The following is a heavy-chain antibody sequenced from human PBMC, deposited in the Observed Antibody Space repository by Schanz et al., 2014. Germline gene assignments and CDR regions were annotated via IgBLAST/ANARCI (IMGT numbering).Heavy chain of an antibody. D-gene: IGHD4-17*01. Sequence: QVQLVQSGAEVKKPGSSMKVSCKASGGTFSTYVVVCVRQAPGQGLEWMGRIIPILGIANYAQKFQGRVTITADRSTSTAYMELSGLRSEDTAVYYCARGYGDSPTDFWGQGTLVTVSS. CDR1: GGTFSTYV. V-gene: IGHV1-69*04. J-gene: IGHJ4*02. CDR2: IIPILGIA. CDR3: ARGYGDSPTDF.